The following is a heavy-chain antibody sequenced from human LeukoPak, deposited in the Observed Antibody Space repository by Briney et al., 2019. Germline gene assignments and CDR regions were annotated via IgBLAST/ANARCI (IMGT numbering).Heavy chain of an antibody. D-gene: IGHD2-21*02. Sequence: GASVKVSCKASGYTFTSYYMHWVRQAPGQGLEWMGIINPSGGSTSYAQKFQGRVTMTRDMSTSTVYMELSSLRSEDTAVYYCARDRGMVTAISYNWFDPWGQGTLVTVSS. CDR2: INPSGGST. J-gene: IGHJ5*02. CDR1: GYTFTSYY. CDR3: ARDRGMVTAISYNWFDP. V-gene: IGHV1-46*01.